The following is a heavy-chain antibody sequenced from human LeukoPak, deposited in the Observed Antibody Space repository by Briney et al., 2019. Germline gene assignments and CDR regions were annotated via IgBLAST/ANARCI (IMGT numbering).Heavy chain of an antibody. D-gene: IGHD3-22*01. CDR3: ASSSGYYSIDY. J-gene: IGHJ4*02. Sequence: KASETLSLTCTVSGGSISSYYWSWIRQPPGKGLEWIGYIYYSGSTNYNPSLKSRVTISVDTSKNQSSLKLSSVTAADTAVYYCASSSGYYSIDYWGQGTLVTVSS. CDR2: IYYSGST. V-gene: IGHV4-59*08. CDR1: GGSISSYY.